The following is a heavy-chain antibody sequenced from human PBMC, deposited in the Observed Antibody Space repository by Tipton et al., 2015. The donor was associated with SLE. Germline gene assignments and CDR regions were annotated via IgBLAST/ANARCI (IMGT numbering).Heavy chain of an antibody. V-gene: IGHV4-59*11. CDR3: ARDRSGDNYNGMDV. D-gene: IGHD3-10*01. Sequence: GLVKPSETLSLTCTVSGDSIGAHYWAWIRQPPGKGLEWIGNIYNSGSTNYNPSLKSRVTISVDTSKNQFSLKVSSVTAADTAVYFCARDRSGDNYNGMDVWDQGTTVTVSS. CDR2: IYNSGST. J-gene: IGHJ6*02. CDR1: GDSIGAHY.